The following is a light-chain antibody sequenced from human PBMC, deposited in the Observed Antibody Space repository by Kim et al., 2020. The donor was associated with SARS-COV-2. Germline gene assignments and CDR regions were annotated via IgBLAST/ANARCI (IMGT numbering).Light chain of an antibody. CDR3: QKYGESQGT. Sequence: CPRERAPLSCRGSESVRSEHLAWYPMKPGPGPTHPIYSAYPRATGIPETVSGGVSGTDFTLTISRLEPEDFAPFFCQKYGESQGTLGQGTKVDIK. CDR1: ESVRSEH. V-gene: IGKV3-20*01. J-gene: IGKJ1*01. CDR2: SAY.